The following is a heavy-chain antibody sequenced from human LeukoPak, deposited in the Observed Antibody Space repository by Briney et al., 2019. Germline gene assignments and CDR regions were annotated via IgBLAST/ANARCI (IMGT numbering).Heavy chain of an antibody. V-gene: IGHV3-23*01. D-gene: IGHD1-26*01. Sequence: GGSLRLSCAASGFTFISYAMSWVRQAPGKGLEWVSTISGSGGSTYYADSVKGRFTISRDNSKNTLFLQMNSLRAEDTAVYYFAKDFSELDYWGQGTLVTVSS. J-gene: IGHJ4*02. CDR2: ISGSGGST. CDR3: AKDFSELDY. CDR1: GFTFISYA.